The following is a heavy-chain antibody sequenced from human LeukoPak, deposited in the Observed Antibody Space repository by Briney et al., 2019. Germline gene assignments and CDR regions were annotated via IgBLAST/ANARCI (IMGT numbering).Heavy chain of an antibody. J-gene: IGHJ4*02. Sequence: SETLSLTCTVSGDSINSLDLWSWVRQPPGKGLEWIGEMYLSGTTHSNPSVKSRVTISVDTSKNQFSLKLSSVTAADTAVYYCARVSDYDFWSGYYLDYWGQGTLVTVSS. V-gene: IGHV4-4*02. CDR2: MYLSGTT. D-gene: IGHD3-3*01. CDR3: ARVSDYDFWSGYYLDY. CDR1: GDSINSLDL.